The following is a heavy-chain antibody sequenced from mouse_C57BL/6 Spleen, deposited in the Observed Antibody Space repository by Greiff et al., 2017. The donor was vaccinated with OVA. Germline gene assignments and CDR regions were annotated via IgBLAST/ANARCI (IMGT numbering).Heavy chain of an antibody. CDR1: GYTFTSYW. J-gene: IGHJ2*01. CDR2: IYPSDSET. CDR3: ARFYGSSPYYFDY. Sequence: QVQLQQPGAELVRPGSSVKLSCKASGYTFTSYWMDWVKQRPGQGLEWIGNIYPSDSETHYNQKFKDKATLTVDKSSSTAYMQLSSLTSEDSAVYYCARFYGSSPYYFDYWGQGTTLTVSS. D-gene: IGHD1-1*01. V-gene: IGHV1-61*01.